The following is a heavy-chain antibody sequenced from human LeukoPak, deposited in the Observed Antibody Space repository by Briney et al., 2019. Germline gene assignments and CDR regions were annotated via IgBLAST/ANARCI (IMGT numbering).Heavy chain of an antibody. D-gene: IGHD1-26*01. Sequence: GGSLRLSCAASGFTFSSYWMSWVRQAPGKGLEWVSVIYSGGSTYYADSVKGRFTISRDNSKNTLYLQMNSLRAEDTAVYYCARATSAVGAMGPSNYWGQGTLVTVSS. V-gene: IGHV3-66*01. CDR2: IYSGGST. CDR3: ARATSAVGAMGPSNY. J-gene: IGHJ4*02. CDR1: GFTFSSYW.